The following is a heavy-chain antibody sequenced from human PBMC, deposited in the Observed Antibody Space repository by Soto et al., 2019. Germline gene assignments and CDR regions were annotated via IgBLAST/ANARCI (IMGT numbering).Heavy chain of an antibody. CDR2: INAGNGNK. CDR1: GYTFTSYA. CDR3: ARVYYDSSGYYWDFDV. V-gene: IGHV1-3*01. D-gene: IGHD3-22*01. J-gene: IGHJ2*01. Sequence: ASVKVSCKASGYTFTSYAMHWVRQAPGQRLEWMGWINAGNGNKKYSQKFQGRVTITRDTSASTAYMELSSLRSEDTAVSYCARVYYDSSGYYWDFDVWGRGTLVTVSS.